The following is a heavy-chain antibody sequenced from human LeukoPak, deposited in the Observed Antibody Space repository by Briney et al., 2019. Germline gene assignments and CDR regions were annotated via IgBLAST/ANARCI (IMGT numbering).Heavy chain of an antibody. CDR2: FDPEDGET. J-gene: IGHJ4*02. CDR1: GCTLTELS. D-gene: IGHD1-26*01. Sequence: ASVKVSCKVSGCTLTELSMHWVRQAPGKGLEWMGGFDPEDGETIYAQKFQGRVTMTEDTSTDTAYMELSSLRSEDTAVYYCATRRRWELLRSYFDYWGQGTLVTVSS. CDR3: ATRRRWELLRSYFDY. V-gene: IGHV1-24*01.